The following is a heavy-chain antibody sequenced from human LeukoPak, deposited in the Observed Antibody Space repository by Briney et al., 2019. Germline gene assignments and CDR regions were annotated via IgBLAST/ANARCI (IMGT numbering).Heavy chain of an antibody. CDR1: GGTFSSYA. J-gene: IGHJ4*02. Sequence: SVKVSCKASGGTFSSYAISWVRQAPGQGLEWMGGIIPIFGTANYAQKFQGRVTITTDESTSTAYMELSSLRSEDTAEYYCARSELVVTAILQWGQGTLVTVSS. D-gene: IGHD2-21*02. V-gene: IGHV1-69*05. CDR3: ARSELVVTAILQ. CDR2: IIPIFGTA.